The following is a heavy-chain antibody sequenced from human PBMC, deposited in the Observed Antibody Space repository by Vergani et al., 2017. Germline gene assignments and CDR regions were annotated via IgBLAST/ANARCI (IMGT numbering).Heavy chain of an antibody. CDR3: VGHIGYESRQIGAGFGY. Sequence: QLQLQESGPGLVKPSETLSLICTVSGGSINPSSSFWGWIRQSPGKGLQWIASIYYTGTLSYYNPSLESRISISIAPSRNEFSLKLRSVTAADTSVYYCVGHIGYESRQIGAGFGYWGQGTRVTVSS. J-gene: IGHJ4*02. V-gene: IGHV4-39*01. CDR2: IYYTGTLS. CDR1: GGSINPSSSF. D-gene: IGHD2-2*01.